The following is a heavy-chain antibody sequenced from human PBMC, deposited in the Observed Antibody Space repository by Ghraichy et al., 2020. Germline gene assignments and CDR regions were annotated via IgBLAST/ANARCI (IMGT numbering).Heavy chain of an antibody. CDR2: IYRGSDT. V-gene: IGHV3-66*01. D-gene: IGHD3-9*01. Sequence: GGSLRLSCAVSGFTVRSNYMGWVRQTPGKGLEWVSVIYRGSDTFYADSMKGRFTISRDSSKNTLDLQMNSLRAEDTAVYYCARVDFYILSGPPFFDYWGQGALVTVSS. CDR1: GFTVRSNY. CDR3: ARVDFYILSGPPFFDY. J-gene: IGHJ4*02.